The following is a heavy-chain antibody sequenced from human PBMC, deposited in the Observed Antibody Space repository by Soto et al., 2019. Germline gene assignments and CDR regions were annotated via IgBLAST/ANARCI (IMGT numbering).Heavy chain of an antibody. D-gene: IGHD1-1*01. CDR2: IYYSGST. J-gene: IGHJ6*02. CDR3: ARSPGNKQLIYYYGLDV. CDR1: GGSISSGGVY. V-gene: IGHV4-31*01. Sequence: QVQLQESGPGLVKPSQTLSLTCTVSGGSISSGGVYWTWIRQHPGKGLEWIGYIYYSGSTYYTPSLKTLVTTAVDTSKTQFSPKLMSVTAAATAVYYCARSPGNKQLIYYYGLDVWGQGTTVTVSS.